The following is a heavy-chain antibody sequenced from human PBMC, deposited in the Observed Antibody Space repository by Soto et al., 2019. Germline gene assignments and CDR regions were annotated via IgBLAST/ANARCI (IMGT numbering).Heavy chain of an antibody. CDR3: AVVDSTGNWFDP. V-gene: IGHV4-34*01. D-gene: IGHD6-25*01. CDR1: GGSFSGYY. CDR2: INHSGST. Sequence: SETLSLTCAVYGGSFSGYYWSWIRQPPGKGPEWIGEINHSGSTNYNPSLKSRVTISVDTSKNQFSLKLSSVTAADTAVYYCAVVDSTGNWFDPWGEGALVTVSS. J-gene: IGHJ5*02.